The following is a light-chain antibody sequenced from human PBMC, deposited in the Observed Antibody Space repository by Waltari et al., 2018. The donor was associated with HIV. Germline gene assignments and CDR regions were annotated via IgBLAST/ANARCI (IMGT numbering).Light chain of an antibody. CDR3: QQYRSYSPWT. Sequence: DVQMTQSPSTASASIGDRVTITCRASQTISNWLAWYQQKPGKAPNLLIYQASNLESGVPSRFRGSGSGTEFTLIIANLQAEDSATYYCQQYRSYSPWTFGQGTKVE. V-gene: IGKV1-5*03. CDR1: QTISNW. CDR2: QAS. J-gene: IGKJ1*01.